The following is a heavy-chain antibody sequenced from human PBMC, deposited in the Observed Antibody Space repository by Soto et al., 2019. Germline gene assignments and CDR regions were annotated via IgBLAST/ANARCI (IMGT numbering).Heavy chain of an antibody. CDR1: GGTFSSYT. J-gene: IGHJ6*03. Sequence: QVQLVQSGAEVKKPGSSAKVSCKASGGTFSSYTISWVRQAPGQGLEWMGRIIPILGIANYAQKFQGRVTITADKSTSTAYMELSSLRSEDTAVYYCARVTLHCSGGSCYSSYYYYMDVWGKGTTVTVSS. CDR2: IIPILGIA. D-gene: IGHD2-15*01. CDR3: ARVTLHCSGGSCYSSYYYYMDV. V-gene: IGHV1-69*02.